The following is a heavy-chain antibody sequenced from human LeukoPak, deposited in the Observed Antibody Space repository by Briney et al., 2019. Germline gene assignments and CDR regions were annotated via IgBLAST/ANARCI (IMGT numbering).Heavy chain of an antibody. CDR3: ARESAGDTAYWYFDL. V-gene: IGHV4-34*01. D-gene: IGHD3-10*01. CDR1: GGSFSGYY. Sequence: SETLSLTCAVYGGSFSGYYWSWIRQPPGKGVEWIGEINHSGSTNYNPSLKSRVTISVDTSKNQFSLKLSSVTAADTAVYYCARESAGDTAYWYFDLWGRGTLVTVSS. J-gene: IGHJ2*01. CDR2: INHSGST.